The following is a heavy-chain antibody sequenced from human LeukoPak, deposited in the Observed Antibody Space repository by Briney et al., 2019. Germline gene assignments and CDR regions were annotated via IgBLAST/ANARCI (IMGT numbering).Heavy chain of an antibody. J-gene: IGHJ4*02. Sequence: SETLSLTCAVYGVSFSGYYWSWLRQPPGKGREWWGEINHSGSTNYNPSLKSRVTISVDTSKNQFSLKLRSVTAADTAVYYCARGGIAAPGGDYYLDYWGQGTQVTVSS. D-gene: IGHD6-13*01. CDR1: GVSFSGYY. V-gene: IGHV4-34*01. CDR3: ARGGIAAPGGDYYLDY. CDR2: INHSGST.